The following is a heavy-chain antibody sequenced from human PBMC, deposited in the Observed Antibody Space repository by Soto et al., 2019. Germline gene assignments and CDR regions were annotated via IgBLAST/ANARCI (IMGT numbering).Heavy chain of an antibody. V-gene: IGHV4-30-4*01. Sequence: SETLSLTCTVSGGSISSGDYYWSWIRQPPGKGLEWIGYIYYSGSTYYNPSLKSRVTISVDTSKNQFSLKLSSVTAADTAVYYCARVSGEATGSVTHDYWGQGTLVTVSS. CDR3: ARVSGEATGSVTHDY. CDR2: IYYSGST. D-gene: IGHD4-17*01. J-gene: IGHJ4*02. CDR1: GGSISSGDYY.